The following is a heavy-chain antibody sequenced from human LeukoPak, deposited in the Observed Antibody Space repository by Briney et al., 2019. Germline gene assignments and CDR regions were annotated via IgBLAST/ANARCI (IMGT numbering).Heavy chain of an antibody. CDR3: ARVLRSSSSWYGFDY. CDR2: IYYSGST. V-gene: IGHV4-30-4*01. Sequence: SETLSLTCTVSGGSISSGDYYWSWIRQPPGKGLEWIGYIYYSGSTYYNPSLKSRVTISVDTSKNQFSLKLSSVTAADTAVYYCARVLRSSSSWYGFDYWGQGTLVTVSS. CDR1: GGSISSGDYY. J-gene: IGHJ4*02. D-gene: IGHD6-13*01.